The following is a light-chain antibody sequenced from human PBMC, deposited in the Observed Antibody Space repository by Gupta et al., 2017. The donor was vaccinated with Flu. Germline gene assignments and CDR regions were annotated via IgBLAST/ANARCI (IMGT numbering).Light chain of an antibody. J-gene: IGKJ1*01. CDR2: RAS. Sequence: ELVLTQSPVHLSLSAGERATLSCRASQSVGSNHLAWYQQKPGQAPRLLIYRASSRATGIPDRFSGAWSGTDFILTISRVESEDYAVYFCQQYDSSRRTFGQGTKVEI. CDR1: QSVGSNH. V-gene: IGKV3-20*01. CDR3: QQYDSSRRT.